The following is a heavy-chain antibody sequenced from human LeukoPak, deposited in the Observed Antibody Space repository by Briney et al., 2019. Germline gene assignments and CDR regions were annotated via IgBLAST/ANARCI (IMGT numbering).Heavy chain of an antibody. CDR3: ARRLYSTYYDFWSGRYNWFDP. CDR1: GYTFTSYD. CDR2: MNPNSGNT. Sequence: GASVKVSCKASGYTFTSYDINWVRQATGQGLEWMGWMNPNSGNTGYAQKFQGRVTMTRNTSISTAYMELSSLRSEDTAVYYCARRLYSTYYDFWSGRYNWFDPWGQGTLVTVSS. V-gene: IGHV1-8*01. D-gene: IGHD3-3*01. J-gene: IGHJ5*02.